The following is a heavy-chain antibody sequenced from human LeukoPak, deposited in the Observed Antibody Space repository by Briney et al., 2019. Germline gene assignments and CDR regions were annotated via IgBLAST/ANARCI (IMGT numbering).Heavy chain of an antibody. CDR3: ARDLGYCTGGTCYPNWFDP. CDR2: INAGNDNT. V-gene: IGHV1-3*01. J-gene: IGHJ5*02. CDR1: GYTFTSYA. D-gene: IGHD2-15*01. Sequence: ASVKVSCKAPGYTFTSYAMHWVRQAPGQRLEWMGWINAGNDNTKCSQKFQGRVTITRDTSASTAYMELSSLRSEDTAVYYCARDLGYCTGGTCYPNWFDPWGQGTLVTVSS.